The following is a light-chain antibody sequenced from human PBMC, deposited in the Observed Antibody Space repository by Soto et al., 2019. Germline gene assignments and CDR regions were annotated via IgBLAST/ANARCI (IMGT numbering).Light chain of an antibody. J-gene: IGKJ4*01. CDR3: QQYYSTPPT. V-gene: IGKV4-1*01. Sequence: DIVMTQSPDSLAVSLGERATINCKSSQSVLYSSNNKNYLAWYHQKPGQPPKLLIYWASTRESGVPDRFSGSGSGTDFTLTISSLQAEAVAVYYCQQYYSTPPTFGGGTKVEIK. CDR1: QSVLYSSNNKNY. CDR2: WAS.